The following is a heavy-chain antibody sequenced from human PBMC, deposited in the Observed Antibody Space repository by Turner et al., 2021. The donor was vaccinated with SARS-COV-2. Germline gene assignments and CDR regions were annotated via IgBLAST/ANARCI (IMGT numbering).Heavy chain of an antibody. CDR1: GGSISTSSYY. V-gene: IGHV4-39*02. CDR2: IYYSGST. J-gene: IGHJ6*02. Sequence: QLQLQESGQRLVKPSQTLSLTCTVSGGSISTSSYYWGWIRQPPGKGLEWIGSIYYSGSTYYNPSLKSRVTISVDTSKNQFSLKLSSVTAADTAVYYCATEMATISRYYYYGMDVWGQGTTVTVSS. D-gene: IGHD5-12*01. CDR3: ATEMATISRYYYYGMDV.